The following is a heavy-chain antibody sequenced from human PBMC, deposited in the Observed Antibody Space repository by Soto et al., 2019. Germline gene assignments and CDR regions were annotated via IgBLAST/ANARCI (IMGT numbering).Heavy chain of an antibody. CDR1: GFSFKNQD. CDR2: ISASGEYS. D-gene: IGHD5-18*01. Sequence: GGSLRLSCVASGFSFKNQDMCWVRQAPGKGLEWVSGISASGEYSYHADSVKGRFTISRDNAKNTLYMQMNSLRAEDTAVYYCLRSTYGYVRNNWGQGTLVTVSS. V-gene: IGHV3-23*01. CDR3: LRSTYGYVRNN. J-gene: IGHJ4*02.